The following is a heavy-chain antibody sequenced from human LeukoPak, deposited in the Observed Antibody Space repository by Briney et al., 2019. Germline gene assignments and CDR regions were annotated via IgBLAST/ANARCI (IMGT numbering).Heavy chain of an antibody. J-gene: IGHJ4*02. Sequence: SGPTLVNPTQTLTLTCAFSGFSLSTSGVGVGWIRQPPGKALEWLALIYWDDDKRYTPSLVGRLTITKDTSANQVVLTVTNMDPVVTATYYCAHRFLLSGYYGIFDYWGQGALVTVSS. V-gene: IGHV2-5*02. CDR1: GFSLSTSGVG. CDR3: AHRFLLSGYYGIFDY. D-gene: IGHD3-3*01. CDR2: IYWDDDK.